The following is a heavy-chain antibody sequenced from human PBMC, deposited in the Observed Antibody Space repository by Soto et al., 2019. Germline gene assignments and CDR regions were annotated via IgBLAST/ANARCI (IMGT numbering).Heavy chain of an antibody. CDR1: GYTFIDHY. CDR2: INSNSGDT. CDR3: ARGVGSSWFDP. Sequence: QVQLVQSGAEVKEPGASVKVSCKTSGYTFIDHYIHWVRQAPGQGLEWIGWINSNSGDTRYAQKFRGWVTMTSDTSIRTAYMELSRLRSDDTAVYYCARGVGSSWFDPWGQGTLVTVPS. J-gene: IGHJ5*02. V-gene: IGHV1-2*04. D-gene: IGHD6-13*01.